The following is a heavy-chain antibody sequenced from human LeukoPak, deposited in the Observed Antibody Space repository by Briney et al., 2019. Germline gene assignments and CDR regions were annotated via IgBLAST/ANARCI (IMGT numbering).Heavy chain of an antibody. CDR2: ISGSGGST. CDR3: ARSKLRGWELLPSGDYYFDY. Sequence: GGSLRLSCAASGFTFSSYAMSWVRQAPGKGLEWDSAISGSGGSTYYADSVKGRFTISRDNSKNTLYLQMGSLRAEDMAVYYCARSKLRGWELLPSGDYYFDYWGQGTLVTVSS. V-gene: IGHV3-23*01. D-gene: IGHD1-26*01. CDR1: GFTFSSYA. J-gene: IGHJ4*02.